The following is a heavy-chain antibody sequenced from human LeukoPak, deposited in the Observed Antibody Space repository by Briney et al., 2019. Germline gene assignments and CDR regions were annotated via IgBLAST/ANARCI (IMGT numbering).Heavy chain of an antibody. Sequence: GESLKISCKGSGYSFTSYWIGWVRQMPGKGQEWLGIIYPGDSGTRYSPSFQGQVTISADKSISTAYLQWSCLKASDTAMYYCARGAGVVVPAAALFDYWGQGTLVTVSS. D-gene: IGHD2-2*01. CDR2: IYPGDSGT. J-gene: IGHJ4*02. V-gene: IGHV5-51*01. CDR3: ARGAGVVVPAAALFDY. CDR1: GYSFTSYW.